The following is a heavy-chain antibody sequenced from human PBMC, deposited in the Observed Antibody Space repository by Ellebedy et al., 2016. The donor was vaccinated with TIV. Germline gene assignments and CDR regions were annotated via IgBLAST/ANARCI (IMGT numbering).Heavy chain of an antibody. V-gene: IGHV1-2*02. D-gene: IGHD6-13*01. CDR3: ARDIASPGSWWFDS. Sequence: ASVKVSCXASGYTFRDFFLHWIRRAPGQGLEWMGWIEPRSGDTNYAKKFQGRVTMARDSSISTAYMELSSLGLDDTAVYYCARDIASPGSWWFDSWGQGILITVSS. CDR1: GYTFRDFF. J-gene: IGHJ5*01. CDR2: IEPRSGDT.